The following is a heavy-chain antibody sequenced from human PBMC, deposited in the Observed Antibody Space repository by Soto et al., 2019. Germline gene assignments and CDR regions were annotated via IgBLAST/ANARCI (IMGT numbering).Heavy chain of an antibody. D-gene: IGHD6-13*01. CDR3: ARAETSGIHYFDY. Sequence: SETLSLTCTVTGYSVNSYYWSWMRQPPRKGLKSMGHVYYSGSTNYNPSLKSRVTISVDTSKNQISLRLKSVTAADTAVYYCARAETSGIHYFDYWGQG. CDR1: GYSVNSYY. CDR2: VYYSGST. J-gene: IGHJ4*02. V-gene: IGHV4-59*02.